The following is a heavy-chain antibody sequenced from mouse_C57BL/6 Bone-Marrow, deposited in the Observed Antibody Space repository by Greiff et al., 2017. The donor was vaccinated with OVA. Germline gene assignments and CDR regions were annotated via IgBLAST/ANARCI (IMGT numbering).Heavy chain of an antibody. D-gene: IGHD1-1*01. CDR1: GFNIKDDY. V-gene: IGHV14-4*01. CDR2: IDPENGDT. Sequence: VQLQQSGAELVRPGASVKLSCTASGFNIKDDYMHWVKQRPEQGLEWIGWIDPENGDTEYASKFQGKATITADTSSNTAYLQLSSLTSEDTAVYYCTTSYYYPYFDYWGQGTTLTVSS. CDR3: TTSYYYPYFDY. J-gene: IGHJ2*01.